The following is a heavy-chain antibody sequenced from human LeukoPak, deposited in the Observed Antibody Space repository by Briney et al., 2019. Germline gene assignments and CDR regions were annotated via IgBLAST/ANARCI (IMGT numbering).Heavy chain of an antibody. V-gene: IGHV1-69*13. Sequence: SVKVSCKASGGTFSSYAISWVRQAPGQGLEWMGGIIPIFGTANYAQKFQGRVTITADESTSTAYMELSSLRSEDTAVYYCARVILKEPLIKYYFDYWGQGTLVTVSS. D-gene: IGHD1-26*01. CDR2: IIPIFGTA. CDR3: ARVILKEPLIKYYFDY. J-gene: IGHJ4*02. CDR1: GGTFSSYA.